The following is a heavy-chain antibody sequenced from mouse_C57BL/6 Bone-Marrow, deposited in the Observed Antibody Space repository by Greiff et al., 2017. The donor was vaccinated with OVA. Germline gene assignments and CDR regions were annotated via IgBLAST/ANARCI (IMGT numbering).Heavy chain of an antibody. CDR2: INSDGGST. CDR1: EYEFPSHD. CDR3: ARQGPDYAMDY. V-gene: IGHV5-2*01. Sequence: EVKLMESGGGLVQPGESLKLSCESNEYEFPSHDMSWVRKTPEKRLELVAAINSDGGSTYYPDTMERRIIISRDNTKKTLYLQMSSLRSEDTALYYCARQGPDYAMDYWGQGTSVTVSS. J-gene: IGHJ4*01.